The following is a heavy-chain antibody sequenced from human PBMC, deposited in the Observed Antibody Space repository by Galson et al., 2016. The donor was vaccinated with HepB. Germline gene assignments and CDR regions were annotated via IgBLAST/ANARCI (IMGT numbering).Heavy chain of an antibody. J-gene: IGHJ4*02. Sequence: SLRLSCAASEFTFSIYAMYWVRQAPGKGLEWVSTIAHNEDITHYADSVKGRFTISRDRSKNMMYRQMNSLGVDDAAAYYCASRKGRMTGLDYWGRGTLVTVSS. CDR2: IAHNEDIT. V-gene: IGHV3-23*01. CDR1: EFTFSIYA. CDR3: ASRKGRMTGLDY. D-gene: IGHD1-14*01.